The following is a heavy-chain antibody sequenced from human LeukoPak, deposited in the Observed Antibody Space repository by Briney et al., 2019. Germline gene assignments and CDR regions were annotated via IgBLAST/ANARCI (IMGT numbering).Heavy chain of an antibody. J-gene: IGHJ4*02. D-gene: IGHD4/OR15-4a*01. CDR3: ARDLAWGAY. CDR1: GFTFDDYA. Sequence: PGGSLRLSCAASGFTFDDYAMHWVRQAPGKGLEWVSGIYWNSGDIGYADSVKGRLTISRDNAKNSLYLEMNSLRDEDTAVYYCARDLAWGAYWGQGTLVTVSS. CDR2: IYWNSGDI. V-gene: IGHV3-9*01.